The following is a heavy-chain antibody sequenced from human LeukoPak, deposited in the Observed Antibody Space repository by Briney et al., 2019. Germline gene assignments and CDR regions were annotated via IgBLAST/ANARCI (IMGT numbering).Heavy chain of an antibody. J-gene: IGHJ4*02. CDR3: AKDRSTVVIGNFDY. D-gene: IGHD4-23*01. CDR1: GFTFSSYG. V-gene: IGHV3-33*06. Sequence: GGSLRLSCAASGFTFSSYGMHWVRQAPGKGLEWVAVIWYDGSNKYYADSVKGRFTISRDNSKNTLYLQMNSLRAEDTAVYYCAKDRSTVVIGNFDYWGQGTLVTVSS. CDR2: IWYDGSNK.